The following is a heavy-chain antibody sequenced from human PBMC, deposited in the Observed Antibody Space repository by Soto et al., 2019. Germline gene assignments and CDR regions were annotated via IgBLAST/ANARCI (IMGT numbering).Heavy chain of an antibody. Sequence: ASVKVSCKASGGTFSSYAISWVRQAPGQGLEWMGWISAYNGNTNYAQKLQGRVTMTTDTSTSTAYMELRSLRSDDTAVYYCARGWTYYYDSSGFFWFDPWGQGTLVTVSS. CDR2: ISAYNGNT. J-gene: IGHJ5*02. CDR3: ARGWTYYYDSSGFFWFDP. CDR1: GGTFSSYA. V-gene: IGHV1-18*01. D-gene: IGHD3-22*01.